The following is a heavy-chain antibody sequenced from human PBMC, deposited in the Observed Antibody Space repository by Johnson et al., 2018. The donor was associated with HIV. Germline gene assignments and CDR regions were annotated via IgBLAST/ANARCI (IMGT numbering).Heavy chain of an antibody. CDR2: ISYDGSTK. V-gene: IGHV3-30*18. CDR3: AKNFRGGIVATGDAFDT. D-gene: IGHD6-13*01. CDR1: GFPFSSYG. J-gene: IGHJ3*02. Sequence: VQLVESGGGVVQPGRSLRLSCAASGFPFSSYGIYWVRQAPGKGLEWVTVISYDGSTKYYADSVKGRFTISRDNSKNTLYLQMNSLRAEDTAMYYCAKNFRGGIVATGDAFDTWGQGTMVTVSA.